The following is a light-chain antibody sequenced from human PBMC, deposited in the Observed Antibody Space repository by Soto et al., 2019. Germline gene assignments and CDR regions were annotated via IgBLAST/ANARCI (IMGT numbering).Light chain of an antibody. CDR2: DVS. CDR3: CSYAGDLAL. J-gene: IGLJ2*01. CDR1: SSDVGGYDF. V-gene: IGLV2-11*01. Sequence: QSVLTQPRSVSGSPGQSVTMSCTGTSSDVGGYDFVSWYQQHPGKAPKLMISDVSKRPSGVPDRFSGSKSGNTASLTISGLQAEDEADYYCCSYAGDLALFGGGTQLTVL.